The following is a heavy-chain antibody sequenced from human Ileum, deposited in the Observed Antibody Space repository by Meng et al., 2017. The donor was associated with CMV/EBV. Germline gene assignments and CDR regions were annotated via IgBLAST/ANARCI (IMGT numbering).Heavy chain of an antibody. J-gene: IGHJ6*02. CDR2: INHSGST. V-gene: IGHV4-34*01. D-gene: IGHD3-3*01. CDR3: ARGGLRFLDWLSPYYYGMDV. CDR1: GGSFSGYY. Sequence: SETLSLTCAVYGGSFSGYYWGWIRQPPGKGLEWIGEINHSGSTNYNPSLKSRVTISVDTSKNQFSLKLSSVTAADTAVYYCARGGLRFLDWLSPYYYGMDVWGQGTTVTVSS.